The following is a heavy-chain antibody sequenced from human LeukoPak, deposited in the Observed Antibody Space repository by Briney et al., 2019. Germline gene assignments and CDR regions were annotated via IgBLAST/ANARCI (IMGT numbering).Heavy chain of an antibody. Sequence: SGTLSLTCAVSGGSISSSNWWSWIRRPPGKGLEWIGYIFPTGSTSYSPSLKSRVTISLDRSKNLFSMTLNSVTAADTAVYYCARMAGRTLDHWGQGTLVTVSS. J-gene: IGHJ4*02. CDR2: IFPTGST. D-gene: IGHD1-7*01. CDR1: GGSISSSNW. CDR3: ARMAGRTLDH. V-gene: IGHV4-4*02.